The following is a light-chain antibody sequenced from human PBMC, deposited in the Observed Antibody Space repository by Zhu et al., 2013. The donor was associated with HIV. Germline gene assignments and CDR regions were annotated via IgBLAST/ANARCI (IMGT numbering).Light chain of an antibody. CDR3: QQYGSSPFIT. V-gene: IGKV3-20*01. CDR2: GAS. CDR1: QSVRSNI. Sequence: DIVLTQSPGTLSLSPGERATLSCRASQSVRSNILAWFQQKPGQAPRLLIYGASRRATGIPDRFSGSGSGTDFTLTISRLEPEDFAVYYCQQYGSSPFITFGQGTRLEIK. J-gene: IGKJ5*01.